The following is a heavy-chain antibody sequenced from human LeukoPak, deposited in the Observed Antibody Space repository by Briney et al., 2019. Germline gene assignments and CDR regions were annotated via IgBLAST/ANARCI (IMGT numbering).Heavy chain of an antibody. Sequence: GGSLRLSCTASGFTFGDYAMSWARQAPGKGLEWVGFIRGKTHGGTTEYAASVKGRFIISRDDSRSIAYLQMNSLKTEDTAVYYCTRAPSLSWFDPWGQGTLVTVSS. CDR3: TRAPSLSWFDP. CDR1: GFTFGDYA. V-gene: IGHV3-49*04. CDR2: IRGKTHGGTT. D-gene: IGHD3-10*01. J-gene: IGHJ5*02.